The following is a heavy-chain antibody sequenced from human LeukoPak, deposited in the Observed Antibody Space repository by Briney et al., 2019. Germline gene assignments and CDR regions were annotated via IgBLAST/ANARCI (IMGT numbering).Heavy chain of an antibody. V-gene: IGHV4-39*01. D-gene: IGHD3-22*01. CDR2: MHYTYGGST. CDR1: GGSISSSSYY. J-gene: IGHJ4*02. CDR3: ARLGFLWGTDSSGYYYSFPFDY. Sequence: SETLSLTCTVSGGSISSSSYYWGWIRQPPGKGLEWIASMHYTYGGSTYYSPSLKSRVTMSVDTSKSQFSLKLRSVTAADTAVYYCARLGFLWGTDSSGYYYSFPFDYWGQGTLVTVSS.